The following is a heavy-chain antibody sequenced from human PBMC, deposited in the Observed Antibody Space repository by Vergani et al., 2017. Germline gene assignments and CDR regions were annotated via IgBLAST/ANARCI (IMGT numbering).Heavy chain of an antibody. CDR1: GYSFTSYW. CDR3: ARLGGSGKSFSAAGRLHY. CDR2: IYPGDSDT. V-gene: IGHV5-51*01. J-gene: IGHJ4*02. D-gene: IGHD6-13*01. Sequence: EVQLVQSGAEVKKPGESLKISCKGSGYSFTSYWIGWVRQMPGKGLEWMGIIYPGDSDTRYSPSFQGQVTISADKSISTGYLQWSSLKASDTAMYYCARLGGSGKSFSAAGRLHYWGQGTLVTVSS.